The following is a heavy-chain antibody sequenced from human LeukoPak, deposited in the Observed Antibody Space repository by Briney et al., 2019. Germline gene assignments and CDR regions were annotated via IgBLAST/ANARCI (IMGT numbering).Heavy chain of an antibody. CDR3: AREWPDGSGSYYR. D-gene: IGHD3-10*01. Sequence: GASVKVSCKASGYTFTSYAMHWVRQAPGQRLEWMGWINAGNGNTKYSQKFQGRVTITRDTSASTAYMELSSLRSEDTAVYDCAREWPDGSGSYYRWGQGTLVTVSS. CDR2: INAGNGNT. V-gene: IGHV1-3*01. J-gene: IGHJ4*02. CDR1: GYTFTSYA.